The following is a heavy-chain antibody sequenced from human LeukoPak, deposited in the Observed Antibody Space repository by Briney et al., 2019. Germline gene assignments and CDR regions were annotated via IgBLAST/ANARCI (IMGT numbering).Heavy chain of an antibody. V-gene: IGHV1-2*02. CDR3: ATPERGYSGYDFGS. CDR2: INPNSGGT. Sequence: ASLKISCKASGYTFTGYYMHWVRQAPGQGLEWMGWINPNSGGTNYAQKFQGRVTMTRDTSISTAYMELSRLRSDDTAVYYCATPERGYSGYDFGSWGQGTLVTVSS. D-gene: IGHD5-12*01. J-gene: IGHJ4*02. CDR1: GYTFTGYY.